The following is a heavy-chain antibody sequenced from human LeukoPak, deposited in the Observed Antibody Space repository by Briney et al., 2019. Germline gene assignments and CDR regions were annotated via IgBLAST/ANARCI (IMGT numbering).Heavy chain of an antibody. CDR2: VSSSSSTI. CDR3: ARDPADY. CDR1: GFTFSSYS. Sequence: PGGSLRLSCAASGFTFSSYSMNWVRQAPGKGLEWVSYVSSSSSTIYYADSVKGRFTISRDNAKNSLYLQMNSQRDEDTAVYYCARDPADYWGQGTLVTVSS. V-gene: IGHV3-48*02. J-gene: IGHJ4*02.